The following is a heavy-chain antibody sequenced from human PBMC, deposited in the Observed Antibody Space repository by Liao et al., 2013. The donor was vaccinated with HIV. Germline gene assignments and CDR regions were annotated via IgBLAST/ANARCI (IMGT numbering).Heavy chain of an antibody. V-gene: IGHV4-39*07. D-gene: IGHD2-21*01. J-gene: IGHJ3*02. Sequence: QVQLQESGPGVVKPSETLSLTCTVSGGAVSDGVYYWAWVRQSPGKGLEWIGSMFYTGTSYYSGSLKSRVTISVDTSKNQVSLRLTPVTAADTAVYYCAREMGYCFDMWGQGTMVSVSS. CDR1: GGAVSDGVYY. CDR2: MFYTGTS. CDR3: AREMGYCFDM.